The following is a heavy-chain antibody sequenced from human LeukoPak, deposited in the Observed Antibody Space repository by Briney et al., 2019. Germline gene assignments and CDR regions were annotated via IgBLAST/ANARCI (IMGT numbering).Heavy chain of an antibody. D-gene: IGHD6-13*01. Sequence: SETLSLTCTVSGGSISNNNYYWGWIRQPPGKGLEWIASIYYRGSTYSNPSLKSRVTISVDTSKNQFSPKLSSVTAADTAVYFCARTAVEQQLAYFDYWGQGTLVTVSS. J-gene: IGHJ4*02. V-gene: IGHV4-39*01. CDR2: IYYRGST. CDR1: GGSISNNNYY. CDR3: ARTAVEQQLAYFDY.